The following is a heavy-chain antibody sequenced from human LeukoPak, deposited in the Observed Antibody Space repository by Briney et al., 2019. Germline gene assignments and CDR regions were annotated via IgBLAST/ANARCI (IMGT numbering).Heavy chain of an antibody. CDR2: ISGSGGST. Sequence: GGSLRPSCAASGFTFSSYAMSWVRQAPGKGLEWVSAISGSGGSTYYADSVKGGFTISRDNSKNTLYLQMNRLRAEDTAVYYCAKDTGRRPTYYGMDVWGQVTTVTVSS. D-gene: IGHD1-14*01. CDR3: AKDTGRRPTYYGMDV. J-gene: IGHJ6*02. V-gene: IGHV3-23*01. CDR1: GFTFSSYA.